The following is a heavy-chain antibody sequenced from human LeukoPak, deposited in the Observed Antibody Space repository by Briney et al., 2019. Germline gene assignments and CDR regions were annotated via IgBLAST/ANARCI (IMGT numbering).Heavy chain of an antibody. D-gene: IGHD3-10*01. V-gene: IGHV1-69*13. J-gene: IGHJ6*03. CDR3: ARDLYGSGSYYEYYYYYYYMDV. CDR1: GGTFSSYA. Sequence: ASVKVSCKASGGTFSSYAISWVRQAPGQGLEWMGGIIPIFGTANYAQKFQGRVTITADESTSTAYMELSSLRSDDTAVYYCARDLYGSGSYYEYYYYYYYMDVWGKGTTVTVSS. CDR2: IIPIFGTA.